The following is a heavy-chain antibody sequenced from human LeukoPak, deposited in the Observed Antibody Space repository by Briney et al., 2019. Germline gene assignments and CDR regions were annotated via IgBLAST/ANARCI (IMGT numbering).Heavy chain of an antibody. Sequence: SETLSLTCTVSGGSLSSSSYYWGWIRQAPGKGLEWIGSIYYSGSTYYNPSLKSRVTISVDTSKNQFSLKLSSVTAADTAVYYCASGYSYDLFDYWGQGTLVTVSS. V-gene: IGHV4-39*01. CDR1: GGSLSSSSYY. J-gene: IGHJ4*02. CDR3: ASGYSYDLFDY. D-gene: IGHD5-18*01. CDR2: IYYSGST.